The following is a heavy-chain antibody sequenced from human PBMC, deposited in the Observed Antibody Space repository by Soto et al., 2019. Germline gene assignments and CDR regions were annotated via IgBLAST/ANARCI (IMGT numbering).Heavy chain of an antibody. CDR3: ASVKYYYDSSGYYLAY. Sequence: ASVKVSCKASGGTFSSYAISWVRQAPGQGLEWMGGIIPIFGTANYAQKFQGRVTITADESTSTAYMELSSLRSEDTAVYYCASVKYYYDSSGYYLAYWGQGTLVTVSS. V-gene: IGHV1-69*13. D-gene: IGHD3-22*01. J-gene: IGHJ4*02. CDR2: IIPIFGTA. CDR1: GGTFSSYA.